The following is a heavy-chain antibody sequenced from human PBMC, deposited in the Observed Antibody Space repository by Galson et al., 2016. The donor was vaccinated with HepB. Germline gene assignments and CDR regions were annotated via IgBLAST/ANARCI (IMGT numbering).Heavy chain of an antibody. CDR2: INPSGGST. Sequence: SVKVSCKASGYTFTRYQMHWVRQAPGQGLEWMGIINPSGGSTSYAQTFQGRVTMTGDTSTSTVYMELSSLKSEDTAVYYCARSRRLRLAADAFDIWGQGTMVTVSS. V-gene: IGHV1-46*01. J-gene: IGHJ3*02. D-gene: IGHD2-15*01. CDR3: ARSRRLRLAADAFDI. CDR1: GYTFTRYQ.